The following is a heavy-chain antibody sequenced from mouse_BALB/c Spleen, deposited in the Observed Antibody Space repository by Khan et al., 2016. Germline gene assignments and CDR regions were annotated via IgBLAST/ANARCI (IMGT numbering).Heavy chain of an antibody. V-gene: IGHV7-3*02. Sequence: EVELVESGGGLVQPGGSLRLSCATSGFTFTDYYMSWVRQPPGKALEWLGFIRNKAYGYTTEYSASVKGRFTIYKDNSQRNIYLQMKTTRAEESANYYCAKDYTTVVAHWYFDVWGAGTTVTVSS. CDR3: AKDYTTVVAHWYFDV. D-gene: IGHD1-1*01. J-gene: IGHJ1*01. CDR2: IRNKAYGYTT. CDR1: GFTFTDYY.